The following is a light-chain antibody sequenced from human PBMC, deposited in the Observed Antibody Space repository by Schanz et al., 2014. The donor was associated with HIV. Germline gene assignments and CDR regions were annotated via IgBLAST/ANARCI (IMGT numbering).Light chain of an antibody. V-gene: IGLV1-47*01. CDR2: RSN. Sequence: QSVLTQPPSASGTPGQRVSISCSGSSSNIGSNYVYWYQQLPGTAPKLLIYRSNQRPSGVPDRFSGSESGTSASLAISGLQSEDEADYYCGTWDDSLNGWVFGGGTKLTVL. CDR3: GTWDDSLNGWV. CDR1: SSNIGSNY. J-gene: IGLJ3*02.